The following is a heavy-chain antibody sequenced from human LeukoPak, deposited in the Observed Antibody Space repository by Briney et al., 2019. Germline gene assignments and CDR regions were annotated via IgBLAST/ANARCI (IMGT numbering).Heavy chain of an antibody. CDR2: INEDATTI. CDR1: GSAFSAYW. J-gene: IGHJ4*02. Sequence: AGSLRLSCAASGSAFSAYWMHWVRQAPGKGLEWVSRINEDATTISYADSVKGRFIISRDNSKKSLYLQMNNLRAEDTAVYYCVRDLVFVWTPGDDFDFWGQGTLVTVSS. CDR3: VRDLVFVWTPGDDFDF. V-gene: IGHV3-74*01. D-gene: IGHD3-16*01.